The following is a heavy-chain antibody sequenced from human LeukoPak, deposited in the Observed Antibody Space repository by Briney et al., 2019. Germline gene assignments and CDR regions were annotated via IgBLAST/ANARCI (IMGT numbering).Heavy chain of an antibody. J-gene: IGHJ5*02. D-gene: IGHD3-3*01. CDR2: INPNSGGT. CDR3: ARGFGVVIVRWFDP. V-gene: IGHV1-2*02. Sequence: ASVKVSCKASGYTFTGYYMHWVRQAPGQGLEWMGWINPNSGGTNYAQKFQGRVTMTRDTSTSTVYMELSSLRSEDTAVYYCARGFGVVIVRWFDPWGQGTLVTVSS. CDR1: GYTFTGYY.